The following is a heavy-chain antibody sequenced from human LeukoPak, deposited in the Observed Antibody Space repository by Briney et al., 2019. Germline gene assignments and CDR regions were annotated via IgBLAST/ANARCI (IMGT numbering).Heavy chain of an antibody. J-gene: IGHJ6*03. CDR2: IYTSGST. CDR1: GGSISSYY. CDR3: ARSVYGDYYYYYMDV. D-gene: IGHD4-17*01. Sequence: SETLSLTCTVSGGSISSYYWSWIRQPPGKGPEWIGYIYTSGSTNYNPSLKSRVTISVDTSKNQFSLKLSSVTAADTAVYYCARSVYGDYYYYYMDVWGKGTTVTVSS. V-gene: IGHV4-4*09.